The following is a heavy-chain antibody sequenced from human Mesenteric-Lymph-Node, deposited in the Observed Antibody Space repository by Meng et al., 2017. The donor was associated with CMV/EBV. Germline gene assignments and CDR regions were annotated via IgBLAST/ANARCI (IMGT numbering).Heavy chain of an antibody. CDR2: IRSKAYGGTT. D-gene: IGHD3-10*01. V-gene: IGHV3-49*04. Sequence: GESLKISCTASGFTFGDYAMSWVRQAPGKGLEWVAFIRSKAYGGTTEYAASVKGRFTVSRDDSKSIAYLQMNSLKTEDTAVYYCARDGILWFGEGGMDVWGQGTTVTVSS. CDR3: ARDGILWFGEGGMDV. CDR1: GFTFGDYA. J-gene: IGHJ6*02.